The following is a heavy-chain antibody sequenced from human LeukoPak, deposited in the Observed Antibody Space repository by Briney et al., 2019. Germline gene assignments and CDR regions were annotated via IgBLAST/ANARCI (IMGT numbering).Heavy chain of an antibody. CDR3: AKDRGPTYYYDRSPH. CDR1: GFTFSSYA. CDR2: ISGSGGST. Sequence: PGGSLRLSCAASGFTFSSYAMSWVRQAPGKGLEWVSAISGSGGSTYYADSVKGRFTISRDNSKDTLYLQMNSLRAEDTAVYYCAKDRGPTYYYDRSPHWGQGTLVTVSS. V-gene: IGHV3-23*01. J-gene: IGHJ1*01. D-gene: IGHD3-22*01.